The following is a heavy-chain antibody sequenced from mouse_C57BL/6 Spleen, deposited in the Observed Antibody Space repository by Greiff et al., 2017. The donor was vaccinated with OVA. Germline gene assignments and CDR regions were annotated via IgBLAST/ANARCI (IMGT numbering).Heavy chain of an antibody. V-gene: IGHV1-15*01. Sequence: QVTLKVSGAELVRPGASVTLSCKASGYTFTDYEMHWVKQTPVHGLEWIGAIDPETGGTAYNQKFKGKAILTADKSSSTAYMELRSLTSEDSAVYYCTFYYYGSSYDYFDYWGQGTTLTVSS. J-gene: IGHJ2*01. CDR3: TFYYYGSSYDYFDY. D-gene: IGHD1-1*01. CDR1: GYTFTDYE. CDR2: IDPETGGT.